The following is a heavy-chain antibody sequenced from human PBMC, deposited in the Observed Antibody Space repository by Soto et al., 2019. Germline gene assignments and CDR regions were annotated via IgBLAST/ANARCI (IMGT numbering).Heavy chain of an antibody. CDR3: ARGPAMDV. J-gene: IGHJ6*02. V-gene: IGHV3-53*02. D-gene: IGHD2-2*01. CDR2: IYSGGST. Sequence: EVQLGETGGGLIQPGGSLRLSCAASGFTVSSNYMSWVRQAPGKGLEWVSVIYSGGSTYYADSVKGRFTISRDKSKNTLYLQMNSRRAEDTAVYYCARGPAMDVWGQGTTVTVSS. CDR1: GFTVSSNY.